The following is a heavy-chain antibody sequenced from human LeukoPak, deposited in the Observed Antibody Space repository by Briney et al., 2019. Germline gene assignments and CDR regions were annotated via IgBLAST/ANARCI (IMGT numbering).Heavy chain of an antibody. J-gene: IGHJ4*02. V-gene: IGHV4-38-2*02. CDR3: ARAVGSFDWLPLFDY. Sequence: SSETLSLTCTVSGYSIRSGFYWGWIRQSPGKGLEWIGNIYHSGITYYTPSLKSRVTISVDTSKNQFYLKLSSVTAADTAVYYCARAVGSFDWLPLFDYWGQGTLVTVSS. CDR1: GYSIRSGFY. CDR2: IYHSGIT. D-gene: IGHD3-9*01.